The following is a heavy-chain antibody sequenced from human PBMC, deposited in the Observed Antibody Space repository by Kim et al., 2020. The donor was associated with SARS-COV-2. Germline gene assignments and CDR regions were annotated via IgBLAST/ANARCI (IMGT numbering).Heavy chain of an antibody. V-gene: IGHV4-39*01. Sequence: SETLSLTCTVSGGSISSSSYYWGWIRQPPGKGLEWNGSIYYSGSTYYNPSLKSRVTISVDTSKNQFSLKLSSVTAADTAVYYCARRHVEVAGFDYWGQGT. CDR1: GGSISSSSYY. J-gene: IGHJ4*02. CDR2: IYYSGST. D-gene: IGHD6-19*01. CDR3: ARRHVEVAGFDY.